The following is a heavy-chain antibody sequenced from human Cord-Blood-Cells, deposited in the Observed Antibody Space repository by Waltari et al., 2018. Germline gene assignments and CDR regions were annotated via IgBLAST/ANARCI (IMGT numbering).Heavy chain of an antibody. CDR2: IYYSGNT. D-gene: IGHD3-10*01. CDR3: ARRNGSGSYYFYFDY. Sequence: QLQLQESSPGLVQSSETLFLPCTPSGCSISSSSYYWGWVRQPPGKGLEWIGSIYYSGNTYYNPSLKRRGTISVDTSKNQFSLKLSSVTAADTAVYYCARRNGSGSYYFYFDYWGQGTLVTVSS. J-gene: IGHJ4*02. CDR1: GCSISSSSYY. V-gene: IGHV4-39*01.